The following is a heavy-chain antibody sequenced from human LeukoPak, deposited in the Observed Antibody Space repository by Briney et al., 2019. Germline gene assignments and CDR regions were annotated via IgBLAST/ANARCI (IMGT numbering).Heavy chain of an antibody. V-gene: IGHV4-59*08. CDR2: IYYSGST. Sequence: SETLSLICTVSGGSISSYYWSWIRQPPGKGLEWIGYIYYSGSTNYNPSLKSRVTISVDTSKNQFSLKLSSVTAADTAVYYCARHKTVRYSSSLVDYWGQGTLVTVSS. CDR1: GGSISSYY. CDR3: ARHKTVRYSSSLVDY. J-gene: IGHJ4*02. D-gene: IGHD6-6*01.